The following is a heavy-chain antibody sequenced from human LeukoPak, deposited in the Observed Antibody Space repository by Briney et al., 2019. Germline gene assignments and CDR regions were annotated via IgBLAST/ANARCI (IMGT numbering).Heavy chain of an antibody. CDR2: ISCSGNKI. V-gene: IGHV3-48*03. Sequence: GGSLRLSCAASGFPFSSYEMNWVRQAPGKRLQWVSYISCSGNKIYYAASVKGRFTISGDNAKNSLYLQIDSLRAEDTAVYYCARGQRPQYTSTWDNWFDPWGQGTQVTVSS. CDR1: GFPFSSYE. D-gene: IGHD2-2*01. CDR3: ARGQRPQYTSTWDNWFDP. J-gene: IGHJ5*02.